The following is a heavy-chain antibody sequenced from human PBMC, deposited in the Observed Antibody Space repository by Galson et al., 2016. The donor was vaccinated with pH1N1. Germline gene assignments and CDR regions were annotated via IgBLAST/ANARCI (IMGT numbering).Heavy chain of an antibody. CDR3: ARVGDFWSYYYYNMDV. CDR1: GFTVSSNY. CDR2: IYSGGRT. Sequence: SLRLSCAASGFTVSSNYMSWVRQAPGKGLEWVSLIYSGGRTYDADSVKGRFTIARDNSKNTLYLQMNSLRVEDTAVYYCARVGDFWSYYYYNMDVWGQGTTVTVSS. D-gene: IGHD3-3*01. J-gene: IGHJ6*02. V-gene: IGHV3-53*01.